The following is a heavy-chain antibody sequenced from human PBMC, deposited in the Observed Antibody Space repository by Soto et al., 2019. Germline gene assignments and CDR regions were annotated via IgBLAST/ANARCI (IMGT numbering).Heavy chain of an antibody. CDR1: GNAFTSYA. J-gene: IGHJ5*01. Sequence: ASPKVSYKVTGNAFTSYAMRLAPQAPGQRLEWMGWINAGNGNTKYSQKFQGRVTITRDTSASTAYMELSSLRSEDTAGYDCAKDPSYEYIFSRYGYHRDVLWVHGRRSSDS. D-gene: IGHD3-9*01. CDR3: AKDPSYEYIFSRYGYHRDVLWVHGRRSSDS. V-gene: IGHV1-3*01. CDR2: INAGNGNT.